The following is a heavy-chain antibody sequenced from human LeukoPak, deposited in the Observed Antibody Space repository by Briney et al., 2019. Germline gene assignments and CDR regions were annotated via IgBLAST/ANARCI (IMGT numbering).Heavy chain of an antibody. J-gene: IGHJ5*02. V-gene: IGHV3-30*02. D-gene: IGHD3-10*01. CDR3: AKDLMVRGVIPDWFDP. CDR1: GFTFSGYE. Sequence: GGSLRLSCAASGFTFSGYEMNWVRQAPGKGLEWVAFIRYDGSNKYYADSVKGRFTISRDNSKNTLYLQMNSLRVEDTAVYYCAKDLMVRGVIPDWFDPWGQGTLVTVSS. CDR2: IRYDGSNK.